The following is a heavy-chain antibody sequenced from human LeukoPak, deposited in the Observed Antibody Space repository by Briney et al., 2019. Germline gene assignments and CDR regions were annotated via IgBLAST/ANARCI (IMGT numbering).Heavy chain of an antibody. V-gene: IGHV3-9*01. CDR1: GFMFDDYA. CDR2: VGWHGGSI. CDR3: ARAQMGAPTDY. D-gene: IGHD1-26*01. J-gene: IGHJ4*02. Sequence: PGGSLRLSCVASGFMFDDYAIHWVRQAPGKGLEWVSGVGWHGGSIGYADSVKGRFTVSRDIAKNTLYLQMNSLRAEDTAVYYCARAQMGAPTDYWGQGTLVTVSS.